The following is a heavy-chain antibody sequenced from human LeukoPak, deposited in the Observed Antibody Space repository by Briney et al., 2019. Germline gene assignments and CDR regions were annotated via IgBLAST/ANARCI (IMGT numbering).Heavy chain of an antibody. CDR2: ISSSGGTK. V-gene: IGHV3-48*03. CDR3: ARDSGIFGRPFDY. D-gene: IGHD3-3*02. CDR1: GFTFSSYE. J-gene: IGHJ4*02. Sequence: GGSLRLPCAASGFTFSSYEMNWVRQAPGKGLEWVSYISSSGGTKYYADSVKGRFTISRDNAKNSLYLQMNSLRAEDTAVYYCARDSGIFGRPFDYWGQGTLVTVSS.